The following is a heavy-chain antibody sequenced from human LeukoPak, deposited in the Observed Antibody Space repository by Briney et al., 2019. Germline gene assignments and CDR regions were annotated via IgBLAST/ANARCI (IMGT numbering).Heavy chain of an antibody. D-gene: IGHD5-18*01. V-gene: IGHV4-59*01. CDR3: ARGGGDTAMVQFGEDAFDI. CDR2: IYYSGST. J-gene: IGHJ3*02. CDR1: GGSISSYY. Sequence: SETLSLTCTVSGGSISSYYWSWIRQPPGKGLEWIGYIYYSGSTNYNPSLKSRVTISVDTSKNQFSLKVSSVTAADTAVYYCARGGGDTAMVQFGEDAFDIWGQGTMVTVSS.